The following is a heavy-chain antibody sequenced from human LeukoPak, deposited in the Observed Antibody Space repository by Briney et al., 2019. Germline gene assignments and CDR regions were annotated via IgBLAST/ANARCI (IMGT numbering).Heavy chain of an antibody. Sequence: PGGSLRLSCAASGFTFSDYYMSWIRQAPGKGLEWVSYISSSGSIIYYADSVKGRFTISRDNAENSLYLQMNSLRAEDTAVYYCARDPSEYDFWSGYVDYWGQGMLVTVSS. J-gene: IGHJ4*02. D-gene: IGHD3-3*01. V-gene: IGHV3-11*04. CDR1: GFTFSDYY. CDR2: ISSSGSII. CDR3: ARDPSEYDFWSGYVDY.